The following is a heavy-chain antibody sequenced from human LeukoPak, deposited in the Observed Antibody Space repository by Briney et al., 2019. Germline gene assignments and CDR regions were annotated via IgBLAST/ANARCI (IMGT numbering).Heavy chain of an antibody. J-gene: IGHJ4*02. CDR1: GFTLSTYW. CDR3: ARDPKWLDY. CDR2: TNQEGSEK. Sequence: PGGSLRLSCAASGFTLSTYWMSWVRQAPGKGLEWVANTNQEGSEKYYVDSVKGRFTISKDNAKNALYLQMNSLGAEDTAVYYCARDPKWLDYWGQGTLVTVSS. D-gene: IGHD5-12*01. V-gene: IGHV3-7*01.